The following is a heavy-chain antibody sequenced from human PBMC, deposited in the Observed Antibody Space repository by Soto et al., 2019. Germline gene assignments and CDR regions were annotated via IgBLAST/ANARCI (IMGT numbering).Heavy chain of an antibody. J-gene: IGHJ4*01. V-gene: IGHV1-69*13. D-gene: IGHD1-1*01. Sequence: GAPGKVSWQGFWGTFSSYAISWVRKAPGQGLEWMGGIITISGKANYAQKLQGRLKITADESTRTDYMELTSLRSEDTAVYYCATRSGGETTGYWG. CDR1: WGTFSSYA. CDR2: IITISGKA. CDR3: ATRSGGETTGY.